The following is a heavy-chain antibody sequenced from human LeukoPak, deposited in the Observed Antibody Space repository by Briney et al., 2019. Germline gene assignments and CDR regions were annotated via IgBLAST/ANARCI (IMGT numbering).Heavy chain of an antibody. J-gene: IGHJ3*02. Sequence: GGSLRLSCAASGFTFSSYDMHWVRQATGKGLEWVPAIGTAGDTYYPGSVKGRFTISRENAKNSLYLQMNSLRAGDTAVYYCARGGYYYDSSGYLDAFDIWGQGTMVTVSS. V-gene: IGHV3-13*01. D-gene: IGHD3-22*01. CDR1: GFTFSSYD. CDR2: IGTAGDT. CDR3: ARGGYYYDSSGYLDAFDI.